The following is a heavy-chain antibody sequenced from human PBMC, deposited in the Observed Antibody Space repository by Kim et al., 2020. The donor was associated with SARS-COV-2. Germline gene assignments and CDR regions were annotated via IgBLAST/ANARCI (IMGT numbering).Heavy chain of an antibody. D-gene: IGHD2-15*01. V-gene: IGHV3-48*03. CDR3: ARDKLGYCSGGSCYSPV. Sequence: VKGRFTISRDNAKNSLYLQMNSLRAEDTAVYYCARDKLGYCSGGSCYSPVWGQGTLVTVSS. J-gene: IGHJ4*02.